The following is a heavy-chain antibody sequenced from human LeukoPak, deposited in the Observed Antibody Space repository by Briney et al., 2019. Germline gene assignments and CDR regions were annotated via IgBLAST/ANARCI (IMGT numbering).Heavy chain of an antibody. CDR1: GGTFSSYA. V-gene: IGHV1-69*13. CDR2: IIPIFGTA. D-gene: IGHD5-18*01. CDR3: ARATRSYGNAFDY. Sequence: GASVKVSCKASGGTFSSYAISWVRQAPGQGLEWMGGIIPIFGTANYAQKFQGRVTITADESTSTAYMELSSLRSEDTAVYYCARATRSYGNAFDYWGQGTLVTVSS. J-gene: IGHJ4*02.